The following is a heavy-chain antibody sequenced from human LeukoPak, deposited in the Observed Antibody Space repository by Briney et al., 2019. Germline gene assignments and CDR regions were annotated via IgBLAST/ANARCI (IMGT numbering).Heavy chain of an antibody. J-gene: IGHJ3*02. CDR1: GYTFTSYG. Sequence: ASVKVSCKASGYTFTSYGISWVRQAPGQGLEWMGWISAYNGNTNYAQKLQGRVTMTTGTSTSTAYMEPRSLRSDDTAVYYCARDYDFWSGYYIHAFDIWGQGTMVTVSS. CDR3: ARDYDFWSGYYIHAFDI. V-gene: IGHV1-18*01. CDR2: ISAYNGNT. D-gene: IGHD3-3*01.